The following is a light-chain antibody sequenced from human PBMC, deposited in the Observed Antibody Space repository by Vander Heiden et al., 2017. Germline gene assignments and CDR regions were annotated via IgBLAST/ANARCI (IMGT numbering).Light chain of an antibody. J-gene: IGLJ3*02. CDR2: GDT. CDR3: QSYDNRLNAAV. Sequence: QSVLTQPPSVSGAPGHRVTISCTGSSSNIGAGYDVHWYQHLPGAAPKLLIYGDTKRPSGVPQRFSGSKTGTSASLAITGLQAEDEADYYCQSYDNRLNAAVFGGGTKLTVL. CDR1: SSNIGAGYD. V-gene: IGLV1-40*01.